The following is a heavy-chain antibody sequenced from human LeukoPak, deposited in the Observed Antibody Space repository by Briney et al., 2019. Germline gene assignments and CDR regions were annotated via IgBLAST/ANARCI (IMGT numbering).Heavy chain of an antibody. CDR3: ARRYYYDSSGYLDYYYGMDV. CDR2: IYYSGST. D-gene: IGHD3-22*01. Sequence: SETLSLTCSVSGCSLSSSSYYWGWIRQPPGKGLEWIGGIYYSGSTHYNPSLKRRVTISVDTSKHQFYLKLSSVTAADTAVYYCARRYYYDSSGYLDYYYGMDVWGQGTTVTVSS. J-gene: IGHJ6*02. CDR1: GCSLSSSSYY. V-gene: IGHV4-39*01.